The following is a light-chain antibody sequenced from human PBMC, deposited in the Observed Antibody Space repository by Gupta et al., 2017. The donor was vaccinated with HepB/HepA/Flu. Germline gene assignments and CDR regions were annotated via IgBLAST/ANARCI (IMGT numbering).Light chain of an antibody. V-gene: IGLV1-44*01. CDR1: SSHIGSNT. Sequence: SVLTPPPSASGTTGQRVTIPCSGSSSHIGSNTVHWYQPLPGTAPNLLVHTNNQRPSGVPDRFSGSKSATSASLAISGLQAEDEADYYCGAWYDGLNAYVFGTGTKVTVL. CDR2: TNN. J-gene: IGLJ1*01. CDR3: GAWYDGLNAYV.